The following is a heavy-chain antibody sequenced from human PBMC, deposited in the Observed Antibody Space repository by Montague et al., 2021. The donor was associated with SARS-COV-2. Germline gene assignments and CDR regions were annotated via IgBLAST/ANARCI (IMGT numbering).Heavy chain of an antibody. CDR1: GGSISPYY. Sequence: SETLSLTCTVSGGSISPYYWNWIRQPPGKGLEWIGYIYYTGGTKYNPSPKSRVSMSVDTSKNQFSLRPTSVGAADTAVYYCARIAMAATFDSWGQGALVTVSS. CDR3: ARIAMAATFDS. CDR2: IYYTGGT. D-gene: IGHD6-19*01. J-gene: IGHJ4*02. V-gene: IGHV4-59*13.